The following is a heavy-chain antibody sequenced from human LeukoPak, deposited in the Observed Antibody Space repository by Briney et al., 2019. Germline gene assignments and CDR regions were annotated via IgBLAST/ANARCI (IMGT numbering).Heavy chain of an antibody. D-gene: IGHD6-13*01. Sequence: SETLSLTCAVSGGSISSSTYYWGWIRQPPGKGLEWIGTIYYSGNTYYNPSLKSRVTISGDTSKNQLSLKLTSVTAADTAVYYCAGPCIAAAGYFDYWGQGTLVTVSS. J-gene: IGHJ4*02. CDR1: GGSISSSTYY. V-gene: IGHV4-39*01. CDR3: AGPCIAAAGYFDY. CDR2: IYYSGNT.